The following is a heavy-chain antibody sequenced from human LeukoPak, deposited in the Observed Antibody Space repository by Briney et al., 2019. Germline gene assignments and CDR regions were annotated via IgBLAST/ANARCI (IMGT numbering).Heavy chain of an antibody. V-gene: IGHV6-1*01. J-gene: IGHJ5*02. Sequence: SRTLSLTCAISGDSVSSDSVAWNWIRQSPSRGLEWLGRTYYRSKWYSDYAVSVKSRVTINPDTSKNQFSLQLNSVTPEDTAVYYCARDLGWFDPWGQGTLVTVSS. CDR3: ARDLGWFDP. CDR1: GDSVSSDSVA. CDR2: TYYRSKWYS.